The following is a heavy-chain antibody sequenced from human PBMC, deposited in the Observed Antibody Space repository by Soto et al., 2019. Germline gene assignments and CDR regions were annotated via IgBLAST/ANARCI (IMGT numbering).Heavy chain of an antibody. CDR3: ANKGYFDWSNWFDS. J-gene: IGHJ5*01. CDR2: IYYSGST. V-gene: IGHV4-39*07. CDR1: GGYISSSSYY. Sequence: SETLSLTSTVSGGYISSSSYYWGWIRQPPGKGLEWIGSIYYSGSTYYNPSLKSRVTISVDKSKNQFSLKLSSVTAADTAVYYCANKGYFDWSNWFDSWGQGTLVTVS. D-gene: IGHD3-9*01.